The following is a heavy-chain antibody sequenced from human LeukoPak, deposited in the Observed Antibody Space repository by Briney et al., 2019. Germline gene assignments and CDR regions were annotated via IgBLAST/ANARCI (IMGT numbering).Heavy chain of an antibody. CDR3: ARASGSYWRFDS. CDR2: VNPNSGDT. D-gene: IGHD1-26*01. Sequence: ASVKVSCKASGYTFIGNYMHWVRQAPGQGLEWMGCVNPNSGDTNYAQKFQGSVTMTRDTSISTVYMELSRLRSDDTAVYYCARASGSYWRFDSWGQGTLVTVSS. CDR1: GYTFIGNY. V-gene: IGHV1-2*02. J-gene: IGHJ5*01.